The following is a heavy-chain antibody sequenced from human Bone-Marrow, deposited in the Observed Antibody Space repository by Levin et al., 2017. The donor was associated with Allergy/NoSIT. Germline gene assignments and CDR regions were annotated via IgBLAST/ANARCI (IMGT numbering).Heavy chain of an antibody. Sequence: RASVKVSCKGSGYNFATSWIGWVRQMPGKGLEWMGVIYPGDSDTRYSPSFQDQVTISADRSINTAYLQWSSLKASDTAMYYCARRCTGGSCYSGNSYGMDVWGQGTTVIVSS. CDR3: ARRCTGGSCYSGNSYGMDV. V-gene: IGHV5-51*01. D-gene: IGHD2-15*01. CDR1: GYNFATSW. CDR2: IYPGDSDT. J-gene: IGHJ6*02.